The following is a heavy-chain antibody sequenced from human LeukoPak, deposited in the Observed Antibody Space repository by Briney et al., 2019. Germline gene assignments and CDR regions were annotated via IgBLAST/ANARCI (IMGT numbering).Heavy chain of an antibody. CDR1: GYSFTIYW. D-gene: IGHD6-25*01. J-gene: IGHJ4*02. Sequence: GESLKISCKGSGYSFTIYWIGWVRQMPGKGLEWMGIIYPGDSDTRYSPSFQGQVTISADRSISTAYLQWSSLKASDTAMYYCARGRRAASGPSTLFDYWGQGTLVTVS. V-gene: IGHV5-51*01. CDR3: ARGRRAASGPSTLFDY. CDR2: IYPGDSDT.